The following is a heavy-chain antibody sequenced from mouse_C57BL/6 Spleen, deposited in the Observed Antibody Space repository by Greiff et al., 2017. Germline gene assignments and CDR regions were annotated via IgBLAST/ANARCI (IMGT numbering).Heavy chain of an antibody. Sequence: VQLVESGPGLVAPSQSLSITCTVSGFSLTSYGVHWVRQPPGKGLEWLVVIWSDGSTTYNSALKSRLSISKDNSKSQVFLKMNSLQTDDTAMYYCARHGDYYGYYAMDYWGQGTSVTVSS. CDR2: IWSDGST. CDR3: ARHGDYYGYYAMDY. D-gene: IGHD1-1*01. V-gene: IGHV2-6-1*01. CDR1: GFSLTSYG. J-gene: IGHJ4*01.